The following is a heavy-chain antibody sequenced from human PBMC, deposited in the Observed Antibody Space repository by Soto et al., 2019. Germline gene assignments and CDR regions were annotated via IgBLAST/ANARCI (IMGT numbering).Heavy chain of an antibody. CDR1: GFTFSSYG. CDR3: ARESFIAVAATGWFDP. D-gene: IGHD6-19*01. CDR2: IWYDGSNK. V-gene: IGHV3-33*01. Sequence: QVQLVESGGGVVQPGRSLRLSCAASGFTFSSYGMHWVRQAPGKGLEWVAVIWYDGSNKYYADSVKGRFTISRDNSKNTLYLQMNSLRAEDTAVYYCARESFIAVAATGWFDPWGQGTLVTVSS. J-gene: IGHJ5*02.